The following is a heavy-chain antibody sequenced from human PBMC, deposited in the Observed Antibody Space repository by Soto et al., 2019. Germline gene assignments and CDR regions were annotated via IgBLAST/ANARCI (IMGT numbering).Heavy chain of an antibody. J-gene: IGHJ6*02. CDR2: ISSSSSTI. CDR1: GFTFSSYS. V-gene: IGHV3-48*02. Sequence: GGSLRLSCAASGFTFSSYSMNWVRQAPGKGLEWVSYISSSSSTIYYADSVKGRFTISRDNAKNSLYLQMNSLRDEDTAVYYCARFGVLSSGYYYYYYGMDVWGQGTTVTFS. CDR3: ARFGVLSSGYYYYYYGMDV. D-gene: IGHD3-22*01.